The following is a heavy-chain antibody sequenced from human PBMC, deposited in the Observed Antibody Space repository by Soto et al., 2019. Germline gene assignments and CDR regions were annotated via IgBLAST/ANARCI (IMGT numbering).Heavy chain of an antibody. Sequence: QVQLVQSGAEVKKPGASVKVSCKTSGYTFTSYHISWVRQAPGQGLEWMGWISAYNTNTIYAQKFQGRVTMATDTLTSTAYMELRSLRSDDTAVYYCARDTPPTDDWGQGTLVTVSS. CDR1: GYTFTSYH. CDR2: ISAYNTNT. V-gene: IGHV1-18*01. J-gene: IGHJ4*02. CDR3: ARDTPPTDD.